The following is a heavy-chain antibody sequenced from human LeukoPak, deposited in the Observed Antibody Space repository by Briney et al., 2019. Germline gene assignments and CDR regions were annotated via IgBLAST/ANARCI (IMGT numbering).Heavy chain of an antibody. J-gene: IGHJ4*02. CDR1: GFTFSSYA. Sequence: GGSLRLSCAASGFTFSSYAMSWVRQAPGKGLEWVSAISGGGGSTYYADSVKGRFTISRDNSKNTLYLQMYSLRAEDTAVYYCAKDRVITMIVVVITDFVYWGQGTLVTVSS. V-gene: IGHV3-23*01. D-gene: IGHD3-22*01. CDR2: ISGGGGST. CDR3: AKDRVITMIVVVITDFVY.